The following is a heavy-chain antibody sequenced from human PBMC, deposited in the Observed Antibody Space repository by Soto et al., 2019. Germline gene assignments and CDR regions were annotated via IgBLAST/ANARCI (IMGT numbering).Heavy chain of an antibody. J-gene: IGHJ4*02. V-gene: IGHV4-59*01. CDR3: ARFRGGATKDSDY. CDR2: IYYSGST. CDR1: GGSISSYY. D-gene: IGHD1-26*01. Sequence: DTLSLTCTVSGGSISSYYWSWIRQPPGKGLEWIGYIYYSGSTNYNPSLKSRVTISVDTSKNQFSLKLSSVTAADTAVYYCARFRGGATKDSDYWGQGTLVTVSS.